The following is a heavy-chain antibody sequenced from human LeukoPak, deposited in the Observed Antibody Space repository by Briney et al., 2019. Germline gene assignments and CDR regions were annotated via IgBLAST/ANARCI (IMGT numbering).Heavy chain of an antibody. CDR1: GFIFSDYS. V-gene: IGHV3-21*01. Sequence: GGSLRLSCAASGFIFSDYSMGWVRQAPGKGLEWVSSISSSSSYIYYADSVKGRFTISRDNAKNSLYLQMNSLRAEDTAVYYCAGHGGVLAAAIPYYYYGMDVWGQGTTVTVSS. D-gene: IGHD6-13*01. CDR2: ISSSSSYI. J-gene: IGHJ6*02. CDR3: AGHGGVLAAAIPYYYYGMDV.